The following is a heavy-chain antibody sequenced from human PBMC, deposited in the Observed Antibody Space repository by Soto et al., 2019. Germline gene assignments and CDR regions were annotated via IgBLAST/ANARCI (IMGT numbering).Heavy chain of an antibody. CDR1: GFTFTNAW. CDR3: TRGGVPEAGKGYYYYAMDV. J-gene: IGHJ6*02. V-gene: IGHV3-15*07. D-gene: IGHD6-13*01. CDR2: ITSKAAGGTT. Sequence: EVQLVESGGGLVEPGGSLRLSCAASGFTFTNAWMNWVRQAPGRALEWVGRITSKAAGGTTDYAAPVKGRFSISRGASETTLYLQMNSLKAEDTAVYYCTRGGVPEAGKGYYYYAMDVGGQGTTVTVSS.